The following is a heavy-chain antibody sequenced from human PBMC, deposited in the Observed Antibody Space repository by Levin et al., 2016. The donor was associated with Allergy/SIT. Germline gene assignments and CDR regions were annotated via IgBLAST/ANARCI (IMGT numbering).Heavy chain of an antibody. V-gene: IGHV4-59*05. Sequence: SETLSLTCTVSGGSISSYYWSWIRQPPGKGLEWIGSIYYSGSTYYNPSLKSRVTISVDTSKNQFSLKLSSVTAADTAVYYCAREGSSGWYVDYWGQGTLVTVSS. D-gene: IGHD6-19*01. CDR1: GGSISSYY. J-gene: IGHJ4*02. CDR2: IYYSGST. CDR3: AREGSSGWYVDY.